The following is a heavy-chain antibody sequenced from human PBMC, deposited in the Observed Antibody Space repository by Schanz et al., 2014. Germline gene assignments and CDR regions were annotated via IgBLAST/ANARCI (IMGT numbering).Heavy chain of an antibody. D-gene: IGHD3-10*01. V-gene: IGHV3-11*01. CDR1: GFTFSDYY. CDR2: ISSSGSSI. J-gene: IGHJ6*02. CDR3: ARAQGVIRLYYGVDV. Sequence: VQLVESGGGVVRPGGSLRLSCAASGFTFSDYYMSWIRQAPGKGLEWVSYISSSGSSIYYADSVKGRFTISRDNSKNTLYLQMNSLRSDDAAVYYCARAQGVIRLYYGVDVWGQGTTVTVSS.